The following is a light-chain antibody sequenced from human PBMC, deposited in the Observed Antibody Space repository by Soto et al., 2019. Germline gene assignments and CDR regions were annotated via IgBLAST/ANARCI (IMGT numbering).Light chain of an antibody. J-gene: IGKJ2*01. CDR1: QAIKDD. Sequence: AIQMTQSPSSLSASVGDRVNITCRASQAIKDDLVWYQQRPGKAPKLLVYRSSRLQNGVPSRFSGSGSGTDFTLTISCLQPEDFATYYCLQDYNYPYTFGQGTKLEI. CDR2: RSS. CDR3: LQDYNYPYT. V-gene: IGKV1-6*01.